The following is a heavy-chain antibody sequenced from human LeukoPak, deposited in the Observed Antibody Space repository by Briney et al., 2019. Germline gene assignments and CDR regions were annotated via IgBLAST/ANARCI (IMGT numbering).Heavy chain of an antibody. CDR2: IRDDGSNK. CDR3: VQRGSGSRGDI. CDR1: GFTFSSYA. D-gene: IGHD1-26*01. J-gene: IGHJ3*02. Sequence: GGSLRLSCAASGFTFSSYAMSWVRQAPGKGLEWVAFIRDDGSNKYHADSVRGRFTISRDNSKNTLYLQMYSLRPEDTAVYYCVQRGSGSRGDIWGQGTMVTVSS. V-gene: IGHV3-30*02.